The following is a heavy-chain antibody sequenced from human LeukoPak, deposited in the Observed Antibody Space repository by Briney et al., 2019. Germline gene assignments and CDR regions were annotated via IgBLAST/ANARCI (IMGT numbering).Heavy chain of an antibody. V-gene: IGHV1-8*03. CDR3: ARGSSSANWFDP. J-gene: IGHJ5*02. D-gene: IGHD6-6*01. CDR2: MNPNSGNT. Sequence: ASVKVSCKASGYTFTSYDINRMRQATGQGLELMGWMNPNSGNTGYAQKFQGRVTITRNTSISTAYMELSSLRSEDTAVYYCARGSSSANWFDPWGQGTLVTVSS. CDR1: GYTFTSYD.